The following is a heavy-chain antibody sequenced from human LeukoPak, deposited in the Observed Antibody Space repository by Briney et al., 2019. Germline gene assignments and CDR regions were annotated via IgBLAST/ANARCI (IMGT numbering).Heavy chain of an antibody. CDR3: ARADIVVVPAAIDY. D-gene: IGHD2-2*01. Sequence: GGSLRLSCAASGFTFSSYAMSWVRQAPGKGLEWVAVISYDGSNKYYADSVKGRFTISRDNSKNTLYLQMNSLRAEDTAVYYCARADIVVVPAAIDYWGQGTLVTVSS. CDR2: ISYDGSNK. J-gene: IGHJ4*02. CDR1: GFTFSSYA. V-gene: IGHV3-30-3*01.